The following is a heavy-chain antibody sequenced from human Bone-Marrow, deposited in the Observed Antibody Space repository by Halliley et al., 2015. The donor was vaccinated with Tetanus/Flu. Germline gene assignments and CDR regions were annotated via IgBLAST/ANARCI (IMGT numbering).Heavy chain of an antibody. J-gene: IGHJ4*02. Sequence: LGWIGSISYSGTTYYNPSLKSRVSISIDTSKNQFSLRQISVTAADTAVYYCAGSFSKICHFDFWGQGTLVTVSS. CDR2: ISYSGTT. V-gene: IGHV4-31*02. CDR3: AGSFSKICHFDF. D-gene: IGHD2-2*01.